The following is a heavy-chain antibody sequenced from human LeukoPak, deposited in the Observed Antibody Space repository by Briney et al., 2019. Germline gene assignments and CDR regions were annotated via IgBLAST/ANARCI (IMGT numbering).Heavy chain of an antibody. Sequence: SETLSLTCTVSGGSISSGSYYWSWIRQPAGKGLEWIGRMSTSGSTNYNPSLKSRVTISVDTSKNQLSLKLSSVTAADTAVYYCARDSSGYSYGAYYYYYMDVWGKGTTVTVSS. CDR3: ARDSSGYSYGAYYYYYMDV. CDR1: GGSISSGSYY. V-gene: IGHV4-61*02. J-gene: IGHJ6*03. CDR2: MSTSGST. D-gene: IGHD5-18*01.